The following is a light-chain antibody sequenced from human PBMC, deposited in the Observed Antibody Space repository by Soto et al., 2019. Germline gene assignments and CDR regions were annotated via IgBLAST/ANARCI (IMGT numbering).Light chain of an antibody. CDR3: HQYFKTPLT. CDR2: WAS. CDR1: QTILYSSNNKNY. Sequence: DIVMTQSPDSLSVSLGERATINCKSSQTILYSSNNKNYLAWYQQKPGHPPTLLIYWASTREFGVPDRFIGSGSGTDFTLTINSLQAEDVAVYYCHQYFKTPLTFGGGTKVEI. J-gene: IGKJ4*01. V-gene: IGKV4-1*01.